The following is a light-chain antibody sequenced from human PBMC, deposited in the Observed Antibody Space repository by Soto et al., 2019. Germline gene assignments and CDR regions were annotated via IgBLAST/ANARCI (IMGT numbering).Light chain of an antibody. CDR2: DAS. V-gene: IGKV3D-15*01. CDR1: QSVRSN. Sequence: EIGMKQSPATLSVSAGERATLSCRARQSVRSNLAWYQQKPGQAPRLLIYDASTRATGIPARFSGSGSGTEFTLTISSLQSEDLAVYYCQQYNNWPRPFGQGTKVDI. J-gene: IGKJ1*01. CDR3: QQYNNWPRP.